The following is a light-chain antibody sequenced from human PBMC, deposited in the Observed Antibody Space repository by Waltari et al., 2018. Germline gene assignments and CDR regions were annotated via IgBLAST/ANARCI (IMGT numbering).Light chain of an antibody. CDR3: QQYDNWPLT. CDR2: GAS. V-gene: IGKV3D-15*01. J-gene: IGKJ4*01. Sequence: EIVMTHSPATLSVSPGETATLSCRASQRVSNKLAWYQQKPGQTPRLLIYGASTRATGIPARFSGSGSGTEFTLTISSLQSEDFAVYYCQQYDNWPLTFGGGTKVEIK. CDR1: QRVSNK.